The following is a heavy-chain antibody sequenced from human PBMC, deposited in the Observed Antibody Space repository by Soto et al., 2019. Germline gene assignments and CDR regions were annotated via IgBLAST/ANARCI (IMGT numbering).Heavy chain of an antibody. CDR3: ARDGPIYDILSARYFYGMDV. CDR2: INGGNGNT. J-gene: IGHJ6*02. D-gene: IGHD3-9*01. CDR1: GYTFRNYA. V-gene: IGHV1-3*01. Sequence: SVKVSCKANGYTFRNYAMHWVRQAPGQGLEWMGWINGGNGNTKYSQKFQGRVTITRDTSASTAYMELSSLRSEDTAVYYCARDGPIYDILSARYFYGMDVWGQGTTVTVSS.